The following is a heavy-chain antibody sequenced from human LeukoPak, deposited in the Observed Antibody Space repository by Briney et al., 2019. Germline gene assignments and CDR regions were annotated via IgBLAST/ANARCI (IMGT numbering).Heavy chain of an antibody. Sequence: GGSLRLSCTASGFTFSTYTMNWVRQAPGKGLEWVSSISGSSSFIYYADSLKGRFTISRDNAKNSLFLQMKSLRAEDTAVYYCARNTHWFDPWGQGTLVTVSS. CDR1: GFTFSTYT. J-gene: IGHJ5*02. V-gene: IGHV3-21*01. CDR3: ARNTHWFDP. CDR2: ISGSSSFI.